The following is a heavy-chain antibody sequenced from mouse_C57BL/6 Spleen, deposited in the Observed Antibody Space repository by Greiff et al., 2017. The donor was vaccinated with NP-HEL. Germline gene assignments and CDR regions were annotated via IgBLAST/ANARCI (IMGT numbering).Heavy chain of an antibody. D-gene: IGHD1-1*01. CDR3: ARDYGSSYVGYYFDY. CDR2: INPGSGGT. V-gene: IGHV1-54*01. J-gene: IGHJ2*01. Sequence: QVQLQQSGAELVRPGTSVKVSCKASGYAFTNYLIEWVKQRPGQGLEWIGVINPGSGGTNYNEKFKGKATLTADKSSSTAYMELRSLTSEDSAVYFCARDYGSSYVGYYFDYWGQGTTLTVSS. CDR1: GYAFTNYL.